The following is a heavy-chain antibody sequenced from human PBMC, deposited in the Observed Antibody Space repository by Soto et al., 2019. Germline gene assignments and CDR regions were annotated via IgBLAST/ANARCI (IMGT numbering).Heavy chain of an antibody. CDR2: IYYSGST. CDR1: GGSISSYY. V-gene: IGHV4-59*08. J-gene: IGHJ4*02. D-gene: IGHD7-27*01. Sequence: SETLSLTCTVSGGSISSYYWSWIRQPPGKGLEWIGYIYYSGSTNYNPSLKSRVTISVDTSKDQFSLKLSSVTAADTAVYYCARRWGRTFDYWGQGTLVTVSS. CDR3: ARRWGRTFDY.